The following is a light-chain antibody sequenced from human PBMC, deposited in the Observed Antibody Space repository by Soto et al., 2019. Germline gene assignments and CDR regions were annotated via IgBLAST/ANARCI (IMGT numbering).Light chain of an antibody. CDR1: QSVSIF. V-gene: IGKV3-11*01. J-gene: IGKJ5*01. CDR3: QQRYSWPPIT. CDR2: DAS. Sequence: EIVLTQSPATLSLSPGERATLSCRASQSVSIFVAWYQQKPGQAPRLLISDASNRATGIPARFSGSGSGTDFTLTISSLEPEDFAVYYCQQRYSWPPITFGQGTRLEI.